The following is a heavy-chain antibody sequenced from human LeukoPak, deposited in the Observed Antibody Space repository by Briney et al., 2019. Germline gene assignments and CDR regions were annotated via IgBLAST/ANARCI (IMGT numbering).Heavy chain of an antibody. Sequence: ASVKVSCKASGYTFTNYGVSWVRQAPGQGLEWMGWISIYNGNTNYAQKLQGRVTMTTDTSTSTAYMELRSLRSDDTAVYYCARTSHYYETYYFDYWGQGTLVTVSS. CDR1: GYTFTNYG. CDR2: ISIYNGNT. CDR3: ARTSHYYETYYFDY. D-gene: IGHD3-22*01. J-gene: IGHJ4*02. V-gene: IGHV1-18*01.